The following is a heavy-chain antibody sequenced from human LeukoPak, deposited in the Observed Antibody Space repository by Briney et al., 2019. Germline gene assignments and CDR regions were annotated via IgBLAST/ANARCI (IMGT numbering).Heavy chain of an antibody. CDR3: AKAPLPSLLRFATSAYYFDY. V-gene: IGHV3-9*01. D-gene: IGHD3-3*01. Sequence: PGRSLRLSCAASGFTFDDYAMHWVRQAPGKGLEWVSGISWNSGSIGYADSVKGRFTISRDNAKNSLYLQMNSLRAEDTALYYCAKAPLPSLLRFATSAYYFDYWGQGTLVTVSS. J-gene: IGHJ4*02. CDR1: GFTFDDYA. CDR2: ISWNSGSI.